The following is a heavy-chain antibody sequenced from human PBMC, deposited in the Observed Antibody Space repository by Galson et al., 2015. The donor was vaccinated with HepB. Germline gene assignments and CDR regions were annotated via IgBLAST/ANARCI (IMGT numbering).Heavy chain of an antibody. J-gene: IGHJ4*02. V-gene: IGHV3-7*03. CDR1: GFTFSSYW. Sequence: SLRLSYAASGFTFSSYWMSWVRQAPGKGLEWVANIKQDGSEKYYVDSVKGRFTISRDNAKNSLYLQMNSLRAEDTAVYYCARDLIVVVPAADALLGYWGQGTLVTVSS. CDR2: IKQDGSEK. CDR3: ARDLIVVVPAADALLGY. D-gene: IGHD2-2*01.